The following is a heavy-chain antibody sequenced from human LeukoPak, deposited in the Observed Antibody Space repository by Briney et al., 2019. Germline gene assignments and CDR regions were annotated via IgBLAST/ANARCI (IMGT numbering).Heavy chain of an antibody. J-gene: IGHJ5*02. CDR2: IYYSGST. CDR3: AREAGIRGNWFDP. V-gene: IGHV4-59*01. Sequence: PSETLSLTCTVSGGSISSYYWSWIRHPPGKRLEWIGYIYYSGSTNYNPSLKSRVTISVDTSKNQFSLKLSSVTAADTAVYYCAREAGIRGNWFDPWGQGTLVTVSS. D-gene: IGHD6-13*01. CDR1: GGSISSYY.